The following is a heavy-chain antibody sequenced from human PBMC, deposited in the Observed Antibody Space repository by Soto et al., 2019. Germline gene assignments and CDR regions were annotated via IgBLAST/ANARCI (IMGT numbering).Heavy chain of an antibody. J-gene: IGHJ4*02. Sequence: EVQLLESGGGLVQPGGSLRLSCAASGFTFSSYAMSWVCQAPGKGLEWVSAIGGSGGSTFYADSVKGRFTISRDNSKNTLYLQVNSLRAEDTAVYYCARYSPSSGEFDYWGQGTLVTVSS. CDR3: ARYSPSSGEFDY. CDR2: IGGSGGST. D-gene: IGHD6-19*01. V-gene: IGHV3-23*01. CDR1: GFTFSSYA.